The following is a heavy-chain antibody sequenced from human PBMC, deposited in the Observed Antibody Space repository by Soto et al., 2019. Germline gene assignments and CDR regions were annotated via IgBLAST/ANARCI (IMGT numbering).Heavy chain of an antibody. D-gene: IGHD4-4*01. CDR2: INHSGST. V-gene: IGHV4-34*01. CDR3: ARGTDYSILY. Sequence: SETLSLTCDVYGGSFSGYYWSWIRQPPGRGLEWIGEINHSGSTNYNPSLKSRVTISVDTSKNQFSLKLSSVTAADTAVYYCARGTDYSILYWGQGTLVTVSS. J-gene: IGHJ4*02. CDR1: GGSFSGYY.